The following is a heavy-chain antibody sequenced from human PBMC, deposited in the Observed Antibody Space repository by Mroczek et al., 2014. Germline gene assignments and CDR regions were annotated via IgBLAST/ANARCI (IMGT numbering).Heavy chain of an antibody. D-gene: IGHD3-10*01. V-gene: IGHV4-61*02. CDR2: IYTSGST. Sequence: QVQLQESGPGLVKPSQTLSLTCTVSGGSISSGSYYWSWIRQPAGKGLEWIGRIYTSGSTNYNPSLKSRVTMSVDTSKNQFSLKLSSVTAADTAVYYCAADGSGSYYKRPFDYWGQGTLVTVSS. J-gene: IGHJ4*02. CDR1: GGSISSGSYY. CDR3: AADGSGSYYKRPFDY.